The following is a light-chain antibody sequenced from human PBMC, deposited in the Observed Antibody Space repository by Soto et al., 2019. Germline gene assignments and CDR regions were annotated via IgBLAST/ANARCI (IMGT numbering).Light chain of an antibody. J-gene: IGLJ3*02. CDR3: CSFAGSYSVV. Sequence: QSALTQPRSVSGSPGQSVTISCTGTSSDVGGYTYVSWYQHHPGKAPKLMICDVSERPSGVPDRFSGSKSGNTASLTISGLQAEDEADYYCCSFAGSYSVVFGGGTKLTVL. V-gene: IGLV2-11*01. CDR1: SSDVGGYTY. CDR2: DVS.